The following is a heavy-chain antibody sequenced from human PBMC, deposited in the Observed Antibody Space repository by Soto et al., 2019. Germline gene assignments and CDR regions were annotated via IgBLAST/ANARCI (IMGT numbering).Heavy chain of an antibody. CDR3: ARAGADPYYYYGLEI. D-gene: IGHD3-10*01. J-gene: IGHJ6*02. Sequence: ASVKVSCKTSGYTFTAYDIYWVRQAPGQGLEWMGWIRAYNGDTNYAQKFQTRVTMTTDTSTDTAYMDLKSLTSDDTAIYYFARAGADPYYYYGLEIWGQGTTVTV. CDR1: GYTFTAYD. V-gene: IGHV1-18*01. CDR2: IRAYNGDT.